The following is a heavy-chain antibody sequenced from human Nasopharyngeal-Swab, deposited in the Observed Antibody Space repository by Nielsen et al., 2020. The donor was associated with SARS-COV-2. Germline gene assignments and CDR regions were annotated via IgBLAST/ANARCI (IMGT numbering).Heavy chain of an antibody. D-gene: IGHD6-19*01. CDR3: ARETAVAGDYYCDY. CDR1: GFTISSYW. Sequence: GESLKISCAASGFTISSYWMHWVRQTPGKGLVWVSRINRDGSSTSYADSVKGRFTISRENAKNTLYLQMNSLRVEDTAVYYCARETAVAGDYYCDYWGQGTLVAVSS. CDR2: INRDGSST. V-gene: IGHV3-74*01. J-gene: IGHJ4*02.